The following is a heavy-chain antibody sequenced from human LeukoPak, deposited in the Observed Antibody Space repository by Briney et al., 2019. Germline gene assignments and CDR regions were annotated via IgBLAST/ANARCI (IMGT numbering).Heavy chain of an antibody. J-gene: IGHJ4*02. CDR1: GFTFSSYA. D-gene: IGHD2-15*01. Sequence: GGSLRVSCAASGFTFSSYAMSWVRQAPGKGLEWVSTFSGSGGSTHYADSVKGRFTISRDNSKNTLYLQMNSLRAEDTAMYYCAKSGLNRFDYWGQGTLVTVSS. V-gene: IGHV3-23*01. CDR3: AKSGLNRFDY. CDR2: FSGSGGST.